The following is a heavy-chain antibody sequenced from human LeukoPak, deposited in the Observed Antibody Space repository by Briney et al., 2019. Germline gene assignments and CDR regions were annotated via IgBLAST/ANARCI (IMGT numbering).Heavy chain of an antibody. Sequence: GGSLRLSCADSGFTFSSYWMHWVRQGPGKGLVWVSGINSDGSTTRYAESVKGRFTISRDNSKNTLYLQMNSLRAEDTAVYYCAVAGTGYWGQGTLVTVSS. D-gene: IGHD6-19*01. V-gene: IGHV3-74*01. CDR2: INSDGSTT. CDR1: GFTFSSYW. J-gene: IGHJ4*02. CDR3: AVAGTGY.